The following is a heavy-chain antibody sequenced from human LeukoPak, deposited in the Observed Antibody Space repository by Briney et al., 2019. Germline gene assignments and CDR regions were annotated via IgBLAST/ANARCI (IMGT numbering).Heavy chain of an antibody. CDR2: MNPSGST. D-gene: IGHD3-22*01. CDR3: ARGRQDVTMIVVVMTAVSYYLNV. J-gene: IGHJ6*03. CDR1: GGSFSGYY. Sequence: SETLSLTCAVYGGSFSGYYWTWIRQTPGKGLEWIGEMNPSGSTNYNPSLKSRVTISVDTSKNQFSLKLSSVTAADTAVYYCARGRQDVTMIVVVMTAVSYYLNVWGKGTTVTVS. V-gene: IGHV4-34*01.